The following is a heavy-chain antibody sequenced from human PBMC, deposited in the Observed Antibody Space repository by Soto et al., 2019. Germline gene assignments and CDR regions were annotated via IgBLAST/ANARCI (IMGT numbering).Heavy chain of an antibody. CDR3: VKDPTPYSSAWVESG. CDR1: GFTFSTYA. CDR2: ISGSGDTT. J-gene: IGHJ4*02. D-gene: IGHD3-22*01. Sequence: EVQLLESGGGLVQPGGSLRLSCVDSGFTFSTYAMSWVRQAPGKGLEWVSSISGSGDTTFYADFVKGRFTISRDNVKNPLYLKVNSLRAEATALYHCVKDPTPYSSAWVESGWAQGPQVTVSS. V-gene: IGHV3-23*01.